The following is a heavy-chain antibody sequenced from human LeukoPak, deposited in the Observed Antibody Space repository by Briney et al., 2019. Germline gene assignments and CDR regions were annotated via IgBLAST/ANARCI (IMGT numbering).Heavy chain of an antibody. Sequence: ASVKVSCKASGYTFTSYGISWVRQAPGQGLEWMGWISAYNGNTNYAQKLQGRVTMTTDTSTSTAYMELRSLRSDDTAVYYCARADDILTGYFRGFDYWGQGTLVTVSS. J-gene: IGHJ4*02. CDR1: GYTFTSYG. D-gene: IGHD3-9*01. CDR3: ARADDILTGYFRGFDY. V-gene: IGHV1-18*01. CDR2: ISAYNGNT.